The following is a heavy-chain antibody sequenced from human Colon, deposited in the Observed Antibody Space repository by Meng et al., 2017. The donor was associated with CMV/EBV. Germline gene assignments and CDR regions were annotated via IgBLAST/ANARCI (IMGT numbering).Heavy chain of an antibody. D-gene: IGHD2-21*01. J-gene: IGHJ4*02. Sequence: QVQLVECGGGVVQPGESLRLVCAASGIPFSSSGMHWVRQAPGKGLEWVALIRHDGSNEYYAESVRGRFTISRDNSKNTVYLQMNSLRSEDTAVYYCARDKGVRTFDTWGQGILVTVS. CDR2: IRHDGSNE. V-gene: IGHV3-30*02. CDR3: ARDKGVRTFDT. CDR1: GIPFSSSG.